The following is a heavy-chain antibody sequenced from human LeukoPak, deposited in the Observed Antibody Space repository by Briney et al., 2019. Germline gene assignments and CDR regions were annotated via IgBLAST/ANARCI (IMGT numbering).Heavy chain of an antibody. CDR1: GGSFSGYY. V-gene: IGHV4-34*01. D-gene: IGHD5-18*01. J-gene: IGHJ5*02. CDR3: ARGRYRFDP. CDR2: INHSGST. Sequence: SETLSLTCAVYGGSFSGYYWSWIRQPPGKGLEWIGQINHSGSTNYNPSLKSRVTISVDTSKNQFSLKLSSVTAADTAVYYCARGRYRFDPWSQGTLVTVSS.